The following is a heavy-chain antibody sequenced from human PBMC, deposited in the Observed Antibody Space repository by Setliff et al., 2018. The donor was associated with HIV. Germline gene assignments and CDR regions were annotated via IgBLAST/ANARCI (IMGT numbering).Heavy chain of an antibody. D-gene: IGHD2-15*01. J-gene: IGHJ5*02. CDR3: ARINFFGWSWFDP. Sequence: LVNPTETLTLTCTVSGFSLNNDRMGVTWIRQPPGKALEWLAHISSNDEKSYATSLKTRLTISKDTSKSQVVLTMTNMDPVDTATYYCARINFFGWSWFDPWGQGTLVTVSS. CDR2: ISSNDEK. V-gene: IGHV2-26*01. CDR1: GFSLNNDRMG.